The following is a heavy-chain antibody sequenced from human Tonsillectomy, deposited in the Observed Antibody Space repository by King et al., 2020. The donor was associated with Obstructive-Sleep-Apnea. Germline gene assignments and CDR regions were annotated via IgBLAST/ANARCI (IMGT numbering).Heavy chain of an antibody. V-gene: IGHV4-34*01. CDR2: INHSGST. CDR1: GGSFSGYY. D-gene: IGHD4-23*01. J-gene: IGHJ4*02. Sequence: VQLQQWGAGLLKPSETLSLTCAVYGGSFSGYYWSWIRQPPGKGLEWIGEINHSGSTNYNPFLKSRVTISVDTSKNQFSLKLSSVTAADTAVYYCARGPLSLTVVTPGDFDYWGQGTLVTVSS. CDR3: ARGPLSLTVVTPGDFDY.